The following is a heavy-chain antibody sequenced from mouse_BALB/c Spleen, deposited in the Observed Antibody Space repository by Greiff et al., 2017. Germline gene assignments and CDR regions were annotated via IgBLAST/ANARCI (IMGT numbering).Heavy chain of an antibody. CDR3: ARESTMITAWFAY. CDR2: IWSGGST. Sequence: VMLVESGPGLVQPSQSLSITCTVSGFSLTSYGVHWVRQSPGKGLEWLGVIWSGGSTDYNAAFISRLSISKDNSKSQVFFKMNSLQANDTAIYYCARESTMITAWFAYWGQGTLVTVSA. J-gene: IGHJ3*01. D-gene: IGHD2-4*01. CDR1: GFSLTSYG. V-gene: IGHV2-2*02.